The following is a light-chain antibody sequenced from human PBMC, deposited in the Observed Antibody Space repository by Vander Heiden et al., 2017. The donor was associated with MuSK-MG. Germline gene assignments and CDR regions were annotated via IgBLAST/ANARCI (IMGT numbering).Light chain of an antibody. Sequence: IQMTQSPSSLSASVGDGVTITCRASQSVSSFLNWYQQKPGKAPNLLIYAASTLQSGVPSRFSGSGSGTDFHLTINSLQPEDFAIYYCQQSYTVPWTFGQGTKVVI. V-gene: IGKV1-39*01. CDR1: QSVSSF. CDR3: QQSYTVPWT. J-gene: IGKJ1*01. CDR2: AAS.